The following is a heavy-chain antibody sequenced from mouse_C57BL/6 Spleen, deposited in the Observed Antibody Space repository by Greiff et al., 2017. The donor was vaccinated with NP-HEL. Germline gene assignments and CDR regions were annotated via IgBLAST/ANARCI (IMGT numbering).Heavy chain of an antibody. J-gene: IGHJ2*01. CDR2: IDPSDSYT. V-gene: IGHV1-59*01. Sequence: QVQLQQPGAELVRPGTSVKLSCKASGYTFTSYWMHWVKQRPGQGLEWIGVIDPSDSYTNYNQKFKGKATLTVDTSSSTAYMQLSSLTSEDSAVYYCAGDGYYDDYWGQGTTLTVSS. CDR3: AGDGYYDDY. CDR1: GYTFTSYW. D-gene: IGHD2-3*01.